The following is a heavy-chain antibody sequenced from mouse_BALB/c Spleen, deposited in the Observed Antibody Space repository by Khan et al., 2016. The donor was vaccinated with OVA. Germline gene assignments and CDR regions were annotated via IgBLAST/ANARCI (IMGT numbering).Heavy chain of an antibody. CDR3: ARTARIKY. V-gene: IGHV3-2*02. CDR2: ISYSGST. Sequence: QLQQSGPGLEKPSQSLSLTCTVTGYSITSGEGWNWQRQFPGNKLEWMGYISYSGSTNYTPSFKSRISFTRDTSKNKVYLQLTTVTTEDTATXYCARTARIKYWGEGTTLTVSS. CDR1: GYSITSGEG. D-gene: IGHD3-3*01. J-gene: IGHJ2*01.